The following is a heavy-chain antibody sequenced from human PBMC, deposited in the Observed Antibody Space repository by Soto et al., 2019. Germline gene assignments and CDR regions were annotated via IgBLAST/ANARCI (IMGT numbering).Heavy chain of an antibody. D-gene: IGHD2-15*01. J-gene: IGHJ4*02. Sequence: EVQLVESGRGLVQPGGSLKLSCAASGFTLSGFDVHWVRQAAGEGLEWVARIKTKVESYATEYAASVKGRFSISRDDAKNTAYLEMNSLKTEDTAVYYCTRRHCSGGGCYSDFDFWGQGSLVTVSS. CDR1: GFTLSGFD. V-gene: IGHV3-73*01. CDR2: IKTKVESYAT. CDR3: TRRHCSGGGCYSDFDF.